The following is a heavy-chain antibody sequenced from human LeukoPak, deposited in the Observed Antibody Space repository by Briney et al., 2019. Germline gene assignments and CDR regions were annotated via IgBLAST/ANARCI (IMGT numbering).Heavy chain of an antibody. CDR1: GFTFSSYA. CDR2: ISYDGSNK. J-gene: IGHJ4*02. D-gene: IGHD1-14*01. Sequence: GGSLRLSCAASGFTFSSYAMHWVRQAPGKGLEWVAVISYDGSNKYYADSVKGRFTISRDNSKNTLYLQMNSLRAEGTAVYYCAKDRTTYFSYYFDYWGQGTLVTVSS. CDR3: AKDRTTYFSYYFDY. V-gene: IGHV3-30*04.